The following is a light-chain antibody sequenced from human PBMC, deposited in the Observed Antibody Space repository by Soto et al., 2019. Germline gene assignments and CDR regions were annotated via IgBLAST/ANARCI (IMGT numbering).Light chain of an antibody. CDR3: SSYTSSITLV. CDR2: DVS. CDR1: SSDVGGYNY. J-gene: IGLJ1*01. Sequence: QSALTQPASVSGSPGQSITISCTGTSSDVGGYNYVSWYQQHPGKAPKLMIYDVSNRPSGVSNRFSGSKSGNTASLTISGLQAEDEDDYYCSSYTSSITLVYGTGTKLTVL. V-gene: IGLV2-14*01.